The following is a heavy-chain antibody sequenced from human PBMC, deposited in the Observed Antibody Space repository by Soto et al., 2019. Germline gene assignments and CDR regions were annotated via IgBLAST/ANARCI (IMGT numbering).Heavy chain of an antibody. CDR2: IYYPGTT. CDR1: GGSISRSSYN. CDR3: ARHSYSTPFDD. Sequence: QLQLQESGPGLVKPSETLSLTCTVSGGSISRSSYNWGWIRQPPGKGLEWIGSIYYPGTTYYNPSLKSRVTISVDTSKNQFSLKMSSVTAADTAVYYCARHSYSTPFDDWGQGTLVTVSS. J-gene: IGHJ4*02. D-gene: IGHD6-13*01. V-gene: IGHV4-39*01.